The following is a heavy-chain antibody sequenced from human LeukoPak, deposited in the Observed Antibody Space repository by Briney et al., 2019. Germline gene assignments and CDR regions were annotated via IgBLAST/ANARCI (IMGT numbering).Heavy chain of an antibody. CDR2: ISSSSYI. CDR3: ARDGIGNWFDP. J-gene: IGHJ5*02. D-gene: IGHD1-26*01. Sequence: GGSLRLSCAASGFTFSSYEMNWVRQAPGKELEWVSYISSSSYIYYADSVKGRFTISRDNAKNSLYLQMNSLRAEDTAVYYCARDGIGNWFDPWGQGTLVTVSS. V-gene: IGHV3-21*05. CDR1: GFTFSSYE.